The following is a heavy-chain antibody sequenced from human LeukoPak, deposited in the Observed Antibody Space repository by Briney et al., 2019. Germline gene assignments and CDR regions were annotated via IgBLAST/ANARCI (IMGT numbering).Heavy chain of an antibody. D-gene: IGHD4-17*01. V-gene: IGHV5-51*01. CDR1: GYSFTSYW. Sequence: GESLKISCKGSGYSFTSYWIGWVRQMPGKGLEWMGIIYPGDSDTRYGPSFQGQVTISADKSISTAYLQWSSLKASDTAMYYCAKSFYGDYVPFDYWGQGTLVTVSS. CDR3: AKSFYGDYVPFDY. J-gene: IGHJ4*02. CDR2: IYPGDSDT.